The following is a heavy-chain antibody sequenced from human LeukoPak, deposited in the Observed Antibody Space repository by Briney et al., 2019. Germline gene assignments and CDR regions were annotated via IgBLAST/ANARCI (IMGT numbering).Heavy chain of an antibody. D-gene: IGHD1-1*01. CDR1: GGSISGYY. CDR2: IYYSGST. CDR3: ARQPSRAGTTDWFDP. J-gene: IGHJ5*02. V-gene: IGHV4-59*08. Sequence: SETLSLTCTVSGGSISGYYWTWIRQSPGKGLEWIGYIYYSGSTNYNPSLKSRVTISVDTSKSQFSLKLNSVTAADTAVYYCARQPSRAGTTDWFDPWGQGTLVTVSS.